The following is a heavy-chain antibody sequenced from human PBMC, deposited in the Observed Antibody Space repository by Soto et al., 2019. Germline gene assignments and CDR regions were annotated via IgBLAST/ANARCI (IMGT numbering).Heavy chain of an antibody. V-gene: IGHV3-30*18. J-gene: IGHJ6*02. D-gene: IGHD2-2*01. CDR2: ISYDGSNK. Sequence: QVQLVESGGGVVQPGRSLRLSCAASGFTFSSYGMHWVRQAPGKGLEWVAVISYDGSNKYYADSVKGRFTISRDNSKNTLYLQMNSLRAEDTAVYYCAKDLVVVPAAMRDYYYDMDVWGQGTTVTVSS. CDR1: GFTFSSYG. CDR3: AKDLVVVPAAMRDYYYDMDV.